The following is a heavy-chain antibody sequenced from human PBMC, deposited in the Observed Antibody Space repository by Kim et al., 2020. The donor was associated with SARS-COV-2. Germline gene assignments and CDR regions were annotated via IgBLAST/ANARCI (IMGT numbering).Heavy chain of an antibody. CDR2: ISYDGSNK. Sequence: GGSLRLSCAASGFTFSSYGMHWVRQAPGKGLEWVAVISYDGSNKYYADSVKGRFTISRDNSKNTLYLQMNSLRAEDTAVYYCAKTLVTRRIANTPAYYYYGMDVWGQGTTVTVSS. CDR3: AKTLVTRRIANTPAYYYYGMDV. D-gene: IGHD4-4*01. J-gene: IGHJ6*02. CDR1: GFTFSSYG. V-gene: IGHV3-30*18.